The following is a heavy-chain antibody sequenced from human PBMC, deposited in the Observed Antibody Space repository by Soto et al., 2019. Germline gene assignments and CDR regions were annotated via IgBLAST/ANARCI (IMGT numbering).Heavy chain of an antibody. D-gene: IGHD1-26*01. J-gene: IGHJ4*02. CDR1: GYVFTSFA. CDR2: INTGNGDS. V-gene: IGHV1-3*04. CDR3: AISKTIVMPGFDY. Sequence: ASVKVSCKTSGYVFTSFAIHWMRQAPGQGPEWMGWINTGNGDSKYSEKFQDRVTITRDTSATTAYMELSSLRSEDTAVYYCAISKTIVMPGFDYWGQGTLVTVSS.